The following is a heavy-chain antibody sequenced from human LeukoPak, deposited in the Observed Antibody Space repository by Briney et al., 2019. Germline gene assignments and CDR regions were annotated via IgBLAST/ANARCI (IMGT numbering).Heavy chain of an antibody. J-gene: IGHJ4*02. CDR3: AKRGVVIRVILVGFHKEAYYFDS. V-gene: IGHV3-23*01. CDR2: ISDSGGRT. Sequence: PAGGSLRLSCAVSGITLSNYGMSWVRQAPGKGLVWVAGISDSGGRTNYADSVKGRFTISRDNPKNTLYLQMNSLRAEDTAVYFCAKRGVVIRVILVGFHKEAYYFDSWGQGALVTVSS. CDR1: GITLSNYG. D-gene: IGHD3-22*01.